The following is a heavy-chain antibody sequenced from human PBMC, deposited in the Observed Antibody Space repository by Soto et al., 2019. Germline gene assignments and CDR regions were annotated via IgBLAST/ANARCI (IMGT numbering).Heavy chain of an antibody. V-gene: IGHV1-18*01. D-gene: IGHD1-1*01. CDR1: GYTFTRYG. CDR2: ISAHNGNT. Sequence: QVQLVQSGAEVKKAGASVKVSCKASGYTFTRYGFSWVRQAPGQGLEWMGWISAHNGNTNYPQKFQGRVTMTTDTSTSTAYMELRSLRSDDTAVYYCARELWMGCTYNGMDLWGQGTTVTVSS. J-gene: IGHJ6*02. CDR3: ARELWMGCTYNGMDL.